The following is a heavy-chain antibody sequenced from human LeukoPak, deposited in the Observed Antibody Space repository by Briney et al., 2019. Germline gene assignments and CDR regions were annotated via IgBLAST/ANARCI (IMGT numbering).Heavy chain of an antibody. J-gene: IGHJ4*02. D-gene: IGHD4-11*01. CDR3: AADLPYSNYGPLDY. CDR2: IVVGSGNT. Sequence: SVKVSCKASGFTFTNSAVQWVRQARGHRLEWIGWIVVGSGNTNYAQKFQERVTITGDMSTNTAYLQLSSLRSEDTAVYYCAADLPYSNYGPLDYWGQGTLVTVSS. V-gene: IGHV1-58*01. CDR1: GFTFTNSA.